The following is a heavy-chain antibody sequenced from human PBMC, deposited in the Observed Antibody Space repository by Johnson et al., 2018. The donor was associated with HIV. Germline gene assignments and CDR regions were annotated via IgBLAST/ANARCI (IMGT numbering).Heavy chain of an antibody. D-gene: IGHD6-25*01. Sequence: QVQLVESGGGVVQPGRSLRLSCVASGFTFNSYAMHWVRQAPGKGLEWVAHVGHDGGIYPYAESVKGRFTVYRDNSKNTLYLQMNSLRAEDTAVYYCARDLAAGIPSDAFDIWGQGTMVTVSS. CDR1: GFTFNSYA. V-gene: IGHV3-30-3*01. CDR2: VGHDGGIY. J-gene: IGHJ3*02. CDR3: ARDLAAGIPSDAFDI.